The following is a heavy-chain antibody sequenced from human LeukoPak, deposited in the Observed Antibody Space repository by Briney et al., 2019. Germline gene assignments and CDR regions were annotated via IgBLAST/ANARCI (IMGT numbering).Heavy chain of an antibody. CDR3: ARGDCSSTSCYASHHYYYYGMDV. J-gene: IGHJ6*02. V-gene: IGHV1-46*01. Sequence: ASVKVSCKASGYTFTSYYMHWVRQAPGQGLEWMGIINPSGGSTSYAQKFQGRVTMTRDTSTSTVYMELSSLRSEDTAVYYCARGDCSSTSCYASHHYYYYGMDVWGQGTTVTVSS. CDR1: GYTFTSYY. CDR2: INPSGGST. D-gene: IGHD2-2*01.